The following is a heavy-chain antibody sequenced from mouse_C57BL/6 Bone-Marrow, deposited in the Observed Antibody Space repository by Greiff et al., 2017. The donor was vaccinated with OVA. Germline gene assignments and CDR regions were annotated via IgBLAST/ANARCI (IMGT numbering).Heavy chain of an antibody. CDR1: GYSITSGYY. V-gene: IGHV3-6*01. CDR2: ISYDGSN. Sequence: EVQLVESGPGLVKPSQSLSLTCSVTGYSITSGYYWNWIRQFPGNKLEWMGYISYDGSNNYNPSLKNRISITRDTSKNQFFLKLNSVTTEDTATYYCARDGYGSSYGGDFDYWGQGTTLTVSS. J-gene: IGHJ2*01. D-gene: IGHD1-1*01. CDR3: ARDGYGSSYGGDFDY.